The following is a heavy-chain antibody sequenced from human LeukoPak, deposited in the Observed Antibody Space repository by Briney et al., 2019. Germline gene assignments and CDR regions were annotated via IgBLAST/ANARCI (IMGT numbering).Heavy chain of an antibody. CDR1: GGSFSGYY. CDR2: INHSGST. V-gene: IGHV4-34*01. D-gene: IGHD3-10*01. Sequence: SETLSLTCAVYGGSFSGYYWSWIRQPPGEGLEWSGEINHSGSTNYNPSLKSRVTISVDTSKNQFSLKLISVTAADTAVYYCARRGGDGSGSYYKAWGQGTLVTVSS. J-gene: IGHJ5*02. CDR3: ARRGGDGSGSYYKA.